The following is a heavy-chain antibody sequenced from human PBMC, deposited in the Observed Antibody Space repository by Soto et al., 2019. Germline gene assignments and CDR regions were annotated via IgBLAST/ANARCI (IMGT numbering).Heavy chain of an antibody. CDR1: GFTFSSYG. J-gene: IGHJ4*02. D-gene: IGHD1-26*01. CDR3: ARDDSYSGSYYFDY. Sequence: GGSLRLSCAASGFTFSSYGMHWVRQAPGKGLEWVAVIWYDGSNKYYADSLKGRFTISRGNSKNTLYQQMNSLRAEDAAVYYCARDDSYSGSYYFDYWGQGTLVTVSS. V-gene: IGHV3-33*08. CDR2: IWYDGSNK.